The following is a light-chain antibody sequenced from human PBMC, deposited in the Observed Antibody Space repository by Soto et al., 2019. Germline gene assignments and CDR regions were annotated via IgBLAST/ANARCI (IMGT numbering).Light chain of an antibody. V-gene: IGKV1-5*01. CDR2: DAS. Sequence: DVQMTQSPSSLSASVGDRVTITCRASQGINNWLAWYQQKPGKAPKFLIYDASTLETGVPSRFSGSASGTEFTLTISGLQPEDVASYYCQQYDTYPLTFGGGTKVDIK. CDR3: QQYDTYPLT. CDR1: QGINNW. J-gene: IGKJ4*01.